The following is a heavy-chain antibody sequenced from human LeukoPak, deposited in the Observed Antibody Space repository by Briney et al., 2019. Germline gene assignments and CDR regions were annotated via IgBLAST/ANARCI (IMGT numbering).Heavy chain of an antibody. V-gene: IGHV3-74*01. CDR2: LNSDGSSS. D-gene: IGHD1-26*01. CDR3: VRSTYSGSRQDY. CDR1: GFTFNNYW. J-gene: IGHJ4*02. Sequence: GGSLRLSCAASGFTFNNYWMHWVRQAPGKGLVWVSRLNSDGSSSAFADSMKGRFTISRDNAKNTLYLQMNSLRAEDTAVYYCVRSTYSGSRQDYWGQGTLVTVSS.